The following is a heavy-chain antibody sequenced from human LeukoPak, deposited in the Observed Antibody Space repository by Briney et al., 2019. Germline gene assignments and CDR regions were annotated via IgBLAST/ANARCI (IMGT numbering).Heavy chain of an antibody. V-gene: IGHV4-34*01. J-gene: IGHJ4*02. CDR3: ARQLSRWATRGFDY. CDR1: GGSFSGYY. CDR2: INHSGST. Sequence: SETLSLTCAVYGGSFSGYYWSWIRQPPGEGLEWIGEINHSGSTNYNPSLKSRVTISVDTSKNQFSLKLSSVTAADTAVYYCARQLSRWATRGFDYWGQGTLVTVSS. D-gene: IGHD3-16*02.